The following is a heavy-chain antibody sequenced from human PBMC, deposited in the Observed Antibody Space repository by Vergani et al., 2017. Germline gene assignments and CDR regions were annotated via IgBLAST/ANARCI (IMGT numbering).Heavy chain of an antibody. CDR3: AGDTHSWQRADR. CDR2: LSTPGGA. Sequence: QAQLQESGPGLVKPSETLSLTCHVFGVSVTDYNCNWIRQAPGKGLEWIGSLSTPGGATPASHNPSLKSRVSISVDTSKSQFSLRLTSVTAADSAIYYCAGDTHSWQRADRWGQGLLVSVSS. D-gene: IGHD6-13*01. CDR1: GVSVTDYN. V-gene: IGHV4-59*02. J-gene: IGHJ5*02.